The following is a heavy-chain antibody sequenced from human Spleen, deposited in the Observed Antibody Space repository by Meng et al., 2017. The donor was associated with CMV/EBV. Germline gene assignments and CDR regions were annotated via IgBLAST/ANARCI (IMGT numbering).Heavy chain of an antibody. CDR2: IPHRGSS. CDR3: LRGSGGSV. V-gene: IGHV4-4*02. J-gene: IGHJ1*01. Sequence: QLRVPGAGPTLGNPSSTRSLTCAVSGDAITNHNWGAWVRQPPGKGLEWIGEIPHRGSSAYNPSLKSRVSMSIDKSKNQFSLKLTSVTAADTAVYHCLRGSGGSVWGQGTLVTVSS. D-gene: IGHD3-10*01. CDR1: GDAITNHNW.